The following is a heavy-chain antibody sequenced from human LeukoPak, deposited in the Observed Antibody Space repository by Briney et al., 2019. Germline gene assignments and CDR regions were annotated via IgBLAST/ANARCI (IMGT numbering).Heavy chain of an antibody. Sequence: ASVTVSCKASGYTFTSYGVSWGRQAPGQGLEWMGWISASNGNTNYAQNLQDRVTMTTATSTSTAYMELRSLRSDDTAVYYCARYPLSYSSNWHYYFDYWGQGTLLTVSS. CDR3: ARYPLSYSSNWHYYFDY. D-gene: IGHD6-13*01. CDR1: GYTFTSYG. V-gene: IGHV1-18*01. J-gene: IGHJ4*02. CDR2: ISASNGNT.